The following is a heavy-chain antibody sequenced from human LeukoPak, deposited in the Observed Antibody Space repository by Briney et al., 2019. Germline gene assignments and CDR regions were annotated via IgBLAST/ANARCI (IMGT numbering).Heavy chain of an antibody. V-gene: IGHV4-59*01. J-gene: IGHJ4*02. D-gene: IGHD6-13*01. CDR1: GGSISSYY. CDR3: AREREQQLGYFDY. Sequence: SETLSLTCTVSGGSISSYYWSWIRQPPGKGLEWIGYIYYSGSTNYNPSLKSRVTISVDTSKNQFSLKLSSVTAADTAVYYCAREREQQLGYFDYWGQGTLVTVSS. CDR2: IYYSGST.